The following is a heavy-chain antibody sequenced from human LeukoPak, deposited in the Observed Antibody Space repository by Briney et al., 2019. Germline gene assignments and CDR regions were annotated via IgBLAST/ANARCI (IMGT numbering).Heavy chain of an antibody. Sequence: SETLSLTCTVYGYSISRGYYWGWIRQPPGKGLEWIGNIFHSGSTENNPSLKSRVTLSVDTSKNQFSLRLTSVTAADTAVYYCARQTGSGLFILPGGQGTLVTVSS. D-gene: IGHD3/OR15-3a*01. V-gene: IGHV4-38-2*02. J-gene: IGHJ4*02. CDR2: IFHSGST. CDR3: ARQTGSGLFILP. CDR1: GYSISRGYY.